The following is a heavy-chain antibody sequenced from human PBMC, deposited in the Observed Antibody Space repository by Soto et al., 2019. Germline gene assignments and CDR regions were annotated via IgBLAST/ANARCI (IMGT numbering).Heavy chain of an antibody. Sequence: QITLTESGPTLVKPTQTLTLTCTFSGISLTNSGVGVSWIRQPPGKALEWLAVIYWDDAKHFSPSQKSRLTLTKDTSKNQVVLTMKNMDSVYTATYFYAQIDFDLYGMDVWGQGTTVIVSS. CDR3: AQIDFDLYGMDV. CDR1: GISLTNSGVG. V-gene: IGHV2-5*02. D-gene: IGHD3-9*01. CDR2: IYWDDAK. J-gene: IGHJ6*02.